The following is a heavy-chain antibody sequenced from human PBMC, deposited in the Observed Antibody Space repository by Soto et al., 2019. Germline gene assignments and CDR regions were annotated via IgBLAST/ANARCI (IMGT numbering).Heavy chain of an antibody. V-gene: IGHV3-74*01. CDR2: VTSDGSST. Sequence: EVQLVESGGGLVQPGGSLRPSCAASGFTFRSYWMQWVRQAPGKGLVWVSWVTSDGSSTSYADSVKGRFTISRDNAKNTMYMQMNSLRAEDTAVYYCASGGSSLNFDSWGQGTLVTVSS. CDR3: ASGGSSLNFDS. CDR1: GFTFRSYW. D-gene: IGHD2-15*01. J-gene: IGHJ4*02.